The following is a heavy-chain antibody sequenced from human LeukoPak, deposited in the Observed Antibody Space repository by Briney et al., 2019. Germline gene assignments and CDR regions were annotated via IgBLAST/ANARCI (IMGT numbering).Heavy chain of an antibody. J-gene: IGHJ4*02. V-gene: IGHV4-59*01. CDR2: IYYTGDT. CDR3: ARSKWSSSFDY. D-gene: IGHD3-10*01. Sequence: SETLSLTCTVSGVAISNYYWSWIRQPPGKGLEWIGYIYYTGDTKYNPSLKSRVTISVDTSKNQFSVKLTSVTAADLAVYYCARSKWSSSFDYWGLGTLVTVSS. CDR1: GVAISNYY.